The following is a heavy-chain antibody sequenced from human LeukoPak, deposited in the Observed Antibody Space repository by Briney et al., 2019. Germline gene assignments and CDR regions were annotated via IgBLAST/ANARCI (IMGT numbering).Heavy chain of an antibody. CDR1: GGSISSGSYY. V-gene: IGHV4-61*02. D-gene: IGHD2-21*01. J-gene: IGHJ4*02. CDR3: ASSPLVVKYYFDY. Sequence: PSXTLSLTCTVSGGSISSGSYYWSWIRQPAGKGLEWIGRIYTSGSTNYNPSLKSRVTISVKTAKNQFSLKLSSVTAADTAVYYCASSPLVVKYYFDYWGQGTLVTVSS. CDR2: IYTSGST.